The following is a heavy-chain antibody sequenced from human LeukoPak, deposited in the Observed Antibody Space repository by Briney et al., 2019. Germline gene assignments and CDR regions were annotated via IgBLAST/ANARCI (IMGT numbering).Heavy chain of an antibody. CDR1: GGSISSYY. CDR2: IYYRGST. CDR3: ARGPTSSTPNAFEI. D-gene: IGHD2-15*01. J-gene: IGHJ3*02. Sequence: SETLSLTCTVSGGSISSYYWSWIRQPPGKGLEWIGYIYYRGSTNYNPSLKSRVTIAVDTSKKQFSLKLSSVTAADTAVYYCARGPTSSTPNAFEIWGQGTMVTVSS. V-gene: IGHV4-59*08.